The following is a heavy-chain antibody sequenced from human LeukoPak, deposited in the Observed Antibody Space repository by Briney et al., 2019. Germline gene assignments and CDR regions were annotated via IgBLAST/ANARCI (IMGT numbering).Heavy chain of an antibody. CDR1: GIIFNSYI. CDR3: ASGAEYYYDSSGYYYSEYYFDY. V-gene: IGHV3-23*01. D-gene: IGHD3-22*01. Sequence: GGSLRLSCAASGIIFNSYIMSWVRQAPGQGLERVSSISASGGSTYYADSVKGRFTISRDNSKNTLYLQMNSLRAEDTAVYYCASGAEYYYDSSGYYYSEYYFDYWGQGTLVTVSS. J-gene: IGHJ4*02. CDR2: ISASGGST.